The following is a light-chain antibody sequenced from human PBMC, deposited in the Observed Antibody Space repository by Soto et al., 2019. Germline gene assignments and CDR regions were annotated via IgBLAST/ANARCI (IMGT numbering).Light chain of an antibody. CDR1: SSDVATYNF. Sequence: QSVLTQPPSASGSPGQSVTISCSGTSSDVATYNFVSWYQQHPGKAPKILIYEVSKRASGVPHRFSGSKSGNTASLTVSGLQADDEADYFCSSYGGSNNVLFGGGTKVTVL. CDR3: SSYGGSNNVL. V-gene: IGLV2-8*01. J-gene: IGLJ2*01. CDR2: EVS.